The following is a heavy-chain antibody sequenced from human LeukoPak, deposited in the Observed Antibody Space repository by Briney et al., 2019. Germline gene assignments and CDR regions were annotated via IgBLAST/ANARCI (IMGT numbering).Heavy chain of an antibody. CDR1: GYTLTALS. Sequence: ASVKVSCKVSGYTLTALSVHWVRQAPGKGLEWMGGFNPEDAERIHAQKFQGRVTVTKDTSTDTAYMELSSLTSEDTAVYYCATVRLDYWGQGTLVTVSS. V-gene: IGHV1-24*01. CDR2: FNPEDAER. J-gene: IGHJ4*02. CDR3: ATVRLDY.